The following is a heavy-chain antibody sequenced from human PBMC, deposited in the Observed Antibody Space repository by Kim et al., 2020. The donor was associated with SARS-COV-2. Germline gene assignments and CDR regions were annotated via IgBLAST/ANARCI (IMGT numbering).Heavy chain of an antibody. V-gene: IGHV1-69*13. D-gene: IGHD6-19*01. Sequence: SVKVSCKASGGTFSSYAISWVRQAPGQGLEWMGGIIPIFGTANYAQKFQGRVTITADESTSTAYMELSSLRSEDTAVYYCARAGGAVAGMNDYWGQGTLVTVSS. J-gene: IGHJ4*02. CDR1: GGTFSSYA. CDR2: IIPIFGTA. CDR3: ARAGGAVAGMNDY.